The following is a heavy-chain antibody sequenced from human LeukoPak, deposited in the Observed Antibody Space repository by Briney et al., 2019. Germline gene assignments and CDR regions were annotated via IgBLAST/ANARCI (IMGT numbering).Heavy chain of an antibody. CDR3: ARSAYNYGYVYFDH. CDR2: IDPNSDNI. Sequence: GASVKVSCKASGYTFTGCFIHYVRQAPGQGLEWMGWIDPNSDNIRYSETFKDRVTMTRDTSTNTAYMGLSWLRSDDTAVYYCARSAYNYGYVYFDHWGQGTLVIVSS. J-gene: IGHJ4*02. CDR1: GYTFTGCF. V-gene: IGHV1-2*02. D-gene: IGHD5-18*01.